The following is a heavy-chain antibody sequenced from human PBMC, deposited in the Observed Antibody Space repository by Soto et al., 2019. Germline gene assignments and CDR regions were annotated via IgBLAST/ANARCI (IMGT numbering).Heavy chain of an antibody. D-gene: IGHD2-21*02. V-gene: IGHV4-30-4*01. Sequence: QVQLQESGPGLVKPSQTLSLTCTVSVGSISSVNYYWSWIRQPPGKGLEWIGYIYYSGSTDYNPSLRSRVTISVDTSRNQFSLKLSSVTAADTAVYYCARAMVVTQNWFDPWGQGTLVTVSS. J-gene: IGHJ5*02. CDR2: IYYSGST. CDR3: ARAMVVTQNWFDP. CDR1: VGSISSVNYY.